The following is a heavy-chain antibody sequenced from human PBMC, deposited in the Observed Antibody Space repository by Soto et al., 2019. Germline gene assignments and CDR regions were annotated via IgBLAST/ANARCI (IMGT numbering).Heavy chain of an antibody. CDR2: IYNDGTT. Sequence: EVQLEESGGGLSQRGGSLRLSCTASGLSVRNNYMSWVRQAPGMGLEWVSVIYNDGTTYYADSVKGRFTLSRDTSKNTLSLQMDSLRAEDTAVYYCVRPLPSGRNYGMDVWGQGTTATVSS. J-gene: IGHJ6*02. V-gene: IGHV3-53*01. CDR1: GLSVRNNY. D-gene: IGHD3-10*01. CDR3: VRPLPSGRNYGMDV.